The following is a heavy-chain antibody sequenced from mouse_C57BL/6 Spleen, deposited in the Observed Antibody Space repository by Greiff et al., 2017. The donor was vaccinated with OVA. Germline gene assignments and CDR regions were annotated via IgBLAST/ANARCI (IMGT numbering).Heavy chain of an antibody. V-gene: IGHV1-82*01. CDR2: IYPGDGDT. CDR3: ARPPNYYGSSSFAY. CDR1: GYAFSSSW. Sequence: VQLQQSGPELVKPGASVKISCKASGYAFSSSWMNWVKQRPGKGLEWIGRIYPGDGDTNYNGKFKGKATLTADESSSTAYMQLSSLTSEDSAVYFCARPPNYYGSSSFAYWGQGTLVTVSA. D-gene: IGHD1-1*01. J-gene: IGHJ3*01.